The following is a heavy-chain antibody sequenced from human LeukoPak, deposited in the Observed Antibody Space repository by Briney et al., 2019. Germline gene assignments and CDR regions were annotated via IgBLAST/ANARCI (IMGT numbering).Heavy chain of an antibody. D-gene: IGHD6-19*01. V-gene: IGHV3-48*01. J-gene: IGHJ4*02. Sequence: PGGSLRLSCAASGFTFSTYSMNWVRQAPGKGLEWVSYISSSSSTIYYADSVKGRLTISRDNAKNSLYLQMNSLRAEDTAVYYCASEGSGWDQAYWGQGTLVTVSS. CDR2: ISSSSSTI. CDR1: GFTFSTYS. CDR3: ASEGSGWDQAY.